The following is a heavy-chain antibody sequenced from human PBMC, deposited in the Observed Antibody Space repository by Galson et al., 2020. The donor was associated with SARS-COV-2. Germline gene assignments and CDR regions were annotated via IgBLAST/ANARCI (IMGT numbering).Heavy chain of an antibody. CDR1: GGTYSSYS. V-gene: IGHV1-69*11. D-gene: IGHD3-9*01. CDR2: LIPMLNTP. Sequence: SVKVSCKASGGTYSSYSLSCVRQAPGQGLAWMGRLIPMLNTPFYAQKLEGRVTLTADESTSTTYMEMSSLKSDDTAVYYCARIASKTGSDYWGQGSLVAVAS. J-gene: IGHJ4*02. CDR3: ARIASKTGSDY.